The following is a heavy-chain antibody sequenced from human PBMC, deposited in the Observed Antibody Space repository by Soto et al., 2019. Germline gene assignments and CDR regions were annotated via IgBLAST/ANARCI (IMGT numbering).Heavy chain of an antibody. CDR3: ARDRWNRPAPSYYYYGMDV. D-gene: IGHD1-1*01. CDR1: GFTFSSYA. V-gene: IGHV3-30-3*01. J-gene: IGHJ6*02. CDR2: ISYDGSNK. Sequence: GGSLRLSCAASGFTFSSYAMHWVRQAPGKGLEWVAVISYDGSNKYYADSVKGRFTISRDNSKNTLYLQMNSLRAEDTAVYYCARDRWNRPAPSYYYYGMDVWGPGTSVTVSS.